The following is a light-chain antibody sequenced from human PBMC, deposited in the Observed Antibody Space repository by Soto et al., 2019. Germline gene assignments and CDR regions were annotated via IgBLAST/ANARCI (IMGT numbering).Light chain of an antibody. Sequence: EIVLTQSPGTLSLSAGERATLSCRASQSVSSSYLAWYQQKPGQAPRLLIYGACSRATGIPDRFSGSGSGTDFTLTISRLEPEDFAVYYCQHYGSSATFGQGTRLEIK. CDR3: QHYGSSAT. V-gene: IGKV3-20*01. CDR2: GAC. CDR1: QSVSSSY. J-gene: IGKJ5*01.